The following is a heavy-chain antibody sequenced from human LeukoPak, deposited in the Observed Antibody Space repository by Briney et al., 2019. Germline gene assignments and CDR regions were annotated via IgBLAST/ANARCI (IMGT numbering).Heavy chain of an antibody. CDR1: GFTFSSYW. J-gene: IGHJ4*02. V-gene: IGHV3-7*01. CDR3: VREGKKWGEFS. CDR2: IKLDGSEK. Sequence: GGSLRLSCAASGFTFSSYWMSWVREAPRTGLEWVANIKLDGSEKYYVDSVKRRFNISRDNAKNTLDLQMKSLRVEDTAVYFCVREGKKWGEFSWGQGTLVTVSS. D-gene: IGHD1-26*01.